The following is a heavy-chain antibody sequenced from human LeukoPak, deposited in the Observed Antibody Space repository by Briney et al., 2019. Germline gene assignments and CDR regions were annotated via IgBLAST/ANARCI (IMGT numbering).Heavy chain of an antibody. V-gene: IGHV3-30*03. J-gene: IGHJ4*02. CDR1: GFTFSSYG. CDR3: ARSTYYYDSRSFGFDY. CDR2: ISYDGSNK. Sequence: GGSLRLSCAASGFTFSSYGMHWVRQAPGKGLEWVAVISYDGSNKYYADSAKGRFTISRDNSKNTLYLQMNSLRAEDTAVYYCARSTYYYDSRSFGFDYWGQGTLVTVSS. D-gene: IGHD3-22*01.